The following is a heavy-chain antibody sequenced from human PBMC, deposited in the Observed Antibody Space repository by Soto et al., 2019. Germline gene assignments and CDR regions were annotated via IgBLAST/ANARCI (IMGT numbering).Heavy chain of an antibody. CDR2: IYYSGST. Sequence: QLQLQESGPGLVKPSETLSLTCTVSGDSISSSTYYWGWIRQPPGKGLEWIGSIYYSGSTNYNPSLKSRVTISVDTSKNQFSLKVSSVTAADTAVYYCMRPGWSGYSTYYFDYWGQGTLVTVSS. CDR1: GDSISSSTYY. J-gene: IGHJ4*02. V-gene: IGHV4-39*01. D-gene: IGHD3-3*01. CDR3: MRPGWSGYSTYYFDY.